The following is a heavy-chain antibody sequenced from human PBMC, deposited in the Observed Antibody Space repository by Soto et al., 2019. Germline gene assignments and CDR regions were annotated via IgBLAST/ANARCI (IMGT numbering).Heavy chain of an antibody. D-gene: IGHD6-6*01. J-gene: IGHJ5*02. CDR1: GGSISSSSYY. CDR2: IHYGGST. Sequence: SETLSLTCTVSGGSISSSSYYWGWIRQPPGKGLEWVGSIHYGGSTYYNPSLKSRVTISVDTSKNQFSLKLSSVTAADTAVYYCARHRAGAARGLDPWGQGTMVTVYS. CDR3: ARHRAGAARGLDP. V-gene: IGHV4-39*01.